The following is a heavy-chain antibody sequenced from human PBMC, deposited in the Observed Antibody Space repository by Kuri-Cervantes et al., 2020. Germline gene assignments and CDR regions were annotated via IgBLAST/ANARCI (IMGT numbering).Heavy chain of an antibody. Sequence: GESLKISCAASGFTFSSYGMHWVRQAPGKGLEWVAVISYDGSNKYYADSVKGRFTTSRDNSKNTLYLQMNSLRAEDTAVYYCAKEDSRDGYNSFFDYWGQGTLVTVSS. D-gene: IGHD5-24*01. CDR1: GFTFSSYG. J-gene: IGHJ4*02. CDR3: AKEDSRDGYNSFFDY. CDR2: ISYDGSNK. V-gene: IGHV3-30*18.